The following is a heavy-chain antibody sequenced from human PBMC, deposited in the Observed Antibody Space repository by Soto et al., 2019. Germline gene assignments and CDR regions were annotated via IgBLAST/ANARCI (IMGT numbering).Heavy chain of an antibody. D-gene: IGHD3-10*01. CDR1: GYPFTSYG. CDR3: ARGPHLYYYGSGSYYVY. J-gene: IGHJ4*02. CDR2: ISAYNGNT. Sequence: ASVKVYFKASGYPFTSYGVSLVRQAPGQGLEWMGWISAYNGNTNYAQKLQGRVTMTTDTSTSTAYMELRSLRSDDTAVYYCARGPHLYYYGSGSYYVYWGQGTMVTVSS. V-gene: IGHV1-18*01.